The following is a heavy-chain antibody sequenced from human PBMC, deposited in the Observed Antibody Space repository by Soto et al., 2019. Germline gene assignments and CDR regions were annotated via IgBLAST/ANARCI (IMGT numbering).Heavy chain of an antibody. Sequence: NPSGTLALTCSVSGGTISSTSYSWNWIRKSPGKGLEWIGSVYYSGTTYYNPSLKRRVTISVDTYNQFSLKLSSVTAADTAYYFCARRPMVGPVAENAFDIWGQGTRVTVSS. D-gene: IGHD6-19*01. J-gene: IGHJ3*02. CDR1: GGTISSTSYS. CDR3: ARRPMVGPVAENAFDI. CDR2: VYYSGTT. V-gene: IGHV4-39*01.